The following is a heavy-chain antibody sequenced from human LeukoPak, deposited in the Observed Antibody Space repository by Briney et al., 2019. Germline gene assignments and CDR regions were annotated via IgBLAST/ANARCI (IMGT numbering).Heavy chain of an antibody. Sequence: GGSLRLSCAASGFTFSNYWVSWVRQAPGKGLEWVANIKQEGSEKNYVDSVKGRFTISRDNAKDSLYLQMNSLRAADTAVYYCARELGYCSGSSCWFYFDYWGQGALVTASS. J-gene: IGHJ4*02. CDR2: IKQEGSEK. D-gene: IGHD2-2*01. V-gene: IGHV3-7*05. CDR1: GFTFSNYW. CDR3: ARELGYCSGSSCWFYFDY.